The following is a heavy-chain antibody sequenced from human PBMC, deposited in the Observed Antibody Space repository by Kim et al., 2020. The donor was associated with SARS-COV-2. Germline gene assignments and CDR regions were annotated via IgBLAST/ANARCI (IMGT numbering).Heavy chain of an antibody. J-gene: IGHJ6*02. CDR2: ISWNSGSI. CDR1: GFTFDDYA. CDR3: AKARIVVVPAAYKAIFSGGMDV. Sequence: GGSLRLSCAASGFTFDDYAMHWVRQAPGKGLEWVSGISWNSGSIGYADSVKGRFTISRDNAKNSLYLQMNSLRAEDTALYYCAKARIVVVPAAYKAIFSGGMDVWGQGTTVTVSS. V-gene: IGHV3-9*01. D-gene: IGHD2-2*01.